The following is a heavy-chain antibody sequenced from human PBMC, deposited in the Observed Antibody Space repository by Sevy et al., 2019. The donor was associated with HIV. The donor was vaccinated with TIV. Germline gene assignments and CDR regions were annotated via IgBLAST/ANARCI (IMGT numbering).Heavy chain of an antibody. J-gene: IGHJ3*02. Sequence: ASVKVSCKASGGTFSSYAISWVRQAPGQGLEWMGGIIPIFGTANYAQKFQGRVTITADESTSTAYMELSSLRSEDTAVYYCARKGFGDYYDSSGYYDAFDIWGQGTMVTVS. CDR1: GGTFSSYA. V-gene: IGHV1-69*13. CDR3: ARKGFGDYYDSSGYYDAFDI. CDR2: IIPIFGTA. D-gene: IGHD3-22*01.